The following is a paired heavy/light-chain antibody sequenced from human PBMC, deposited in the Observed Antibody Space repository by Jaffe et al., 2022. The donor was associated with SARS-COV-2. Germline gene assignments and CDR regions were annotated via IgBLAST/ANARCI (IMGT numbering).Light chain of an antibody. V-gene: IGLV1-51*02. Sequence: QSVLTQPPSVSAAPGQKVTISCSGSSSSIGNNYVSWYQQLPGTAPKLLIYENNKRPSGIPDRFSGSKSGTSATLGITGLQTGDEADYYCGTWDSRLSAVLFGGGTKLTVL. J-gene: IGLJ2*01. CDR3: GTWDSRLSAVL. CDR2: ENN. CDR1: SSSIGNNY.
Heavy chain of an antibody. D-gene: IGHD4-17*01. V-gene: IGHV3-23*01. CDR2: ISGSGGST. CDR3: AKEVNGFLDYGDLYYYYGMDV. J-gene: IGHJ6*02. CDR1: GFTFSSYA. Sequence: EVQLLESGGGLVQRGGSLRLSCAASGFTFSSYAMSWVRQAPGKGLEWVSVISGSGGSTYYADSVKGRFTISRDNSKNTLHLQMNSLRADDTAVYYCAKEVNGFLDYGDLYYYYGMDVWGQGTTVTVSS.